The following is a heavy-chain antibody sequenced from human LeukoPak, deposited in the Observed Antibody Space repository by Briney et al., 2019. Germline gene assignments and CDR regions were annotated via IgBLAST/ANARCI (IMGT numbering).Heavy chain of an antibody. CDR3: ARDPLYQSWFDP. V-gene: IGHV4-30-4*01. Sequence: PSQTLSLTCTVSGGSISSGDYYWSWIRQPPGTGLEWIGYIYYSGSTYYNPSLKSRVTISVDTSKNQFSLKLSSVTAADTAVYYCARDPLYQSWFDPWGQGTLVTVSS. CDR1: GGSISSGDYY. CDR2: IYYSGST. J-gene: IGHJ5*02.